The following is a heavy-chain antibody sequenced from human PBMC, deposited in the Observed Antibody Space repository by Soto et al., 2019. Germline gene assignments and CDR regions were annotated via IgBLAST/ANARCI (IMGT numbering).Heavy chain of an antibody. Sequence: SVKVSCKASGGTFSSYAISWVRQAPGQGLEWMGGIIPIFGTANYAQKFQGRVTITADESTSTAYMELSSLRSEDTAVYYCARDLTPESLTVVNNYYYYGMDVWGQGTTVTVS. CDR2: IIPIFGTA. J-gene: IGHJ6*02. CDR1: GGTFSSYA. V-gene: IGHV1-69*13. D-gene: IGHD2-15*01. CDR3: ARDLTPESLTVVNNYYYYGMDV.